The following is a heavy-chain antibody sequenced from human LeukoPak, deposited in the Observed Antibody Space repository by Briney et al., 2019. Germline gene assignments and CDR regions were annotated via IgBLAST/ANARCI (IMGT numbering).Heavy chain of an antibody. CDR1: GFTFSSYA. D-gene: IGHD1-14*01. V-gene: IGHV3-23*01. Sequence: GGSLRLSCAASGFTFSSYAMSWVRQAPGKGLEWVSAISGSGGSTYYADSVKGRFTISRDNSKNTLYLQMNSLRAEDTAVYYCANWYDQPIYYYYYYMDVWGKGTTVTVSS. CDR3: ANWYDQPIYYYYYYMDV. J-gene: IGHJ6*03. CDR2: ISGSGGST.